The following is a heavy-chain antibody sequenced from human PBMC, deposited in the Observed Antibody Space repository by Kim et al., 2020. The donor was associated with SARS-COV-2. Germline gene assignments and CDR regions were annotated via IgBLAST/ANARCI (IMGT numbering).Heavy chain of an antibody. CDR2: INPSAGGA. CDR3: ARDLGITAAYTWGYYFDY. D-gene: IGHD6-13*01. CDR1: GYTFTNYY. J-gene: IGHJ4*02. V-gene: IGHV1-46*01. Sequence: ASVKVSCKTSGYTFTNYYIHWVRQAPGQGLEWMGIINPSAGGASFAQRFQGRVTLTRDTSTSTVYMELSSLRSEDTALYYCARDLGITAAYTWGYYFDYWGQGTLVTVSS.